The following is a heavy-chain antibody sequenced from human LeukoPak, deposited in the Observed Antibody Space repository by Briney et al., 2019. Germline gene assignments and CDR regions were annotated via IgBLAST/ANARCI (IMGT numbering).Heavy chain of an antibody. CDR3: ARLSWNDRADAFDI. CDR2: IYTGGST. CDR1: GFTVSSSY. J-gene: IGHJ3*02. D-gene: IGHD1-1*01. V-gene: IGHV3-53*01. Sequence: GGSLRLSCAASGFTVSSSYMSWVRQAPGKGLEWVSVIYTGGSTYYADSVKGRFTISRDNSKNTVYFQMNSLRVDDTAVYYCARLSWNDRADAFDIWGQGAMVTVSS.